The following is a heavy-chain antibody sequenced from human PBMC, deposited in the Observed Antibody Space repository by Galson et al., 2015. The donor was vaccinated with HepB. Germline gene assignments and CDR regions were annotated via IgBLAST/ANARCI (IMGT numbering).Heavy chain of an antibody. Sequence: SLRLSCAASGFDFSSFGLHWVRQAPGKGLEWVANSWFEGRNAYYADSVKGRFTISRDRSKNVLYLQMNRVRVEDTGVYFCARDSHDDYQTYYFYGLDLWGQGTTVTVS. V-gene: IGHV3-33*01. J-gene: IGHJ6*02. CDR1: GFDFSSFG. D-gene: IGHD3-16*01. CDR3: ARDSHDDYQTYYFYGLDL. CDR2: SWFEGRNA.